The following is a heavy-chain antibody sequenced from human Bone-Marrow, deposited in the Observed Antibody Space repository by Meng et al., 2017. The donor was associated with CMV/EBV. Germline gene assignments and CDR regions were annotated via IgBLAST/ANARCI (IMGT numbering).Heavy chain of an antibody. Sequence: AASGFTFRYTWMHWVRQAPGKGLVWVSRINSDGSDISYADSVRGRFTISRDNAKNTLYLQMNSLRAEDTAVYFCTRVVTDYFASFDLWGQGALVTVSS. CDR2: INSDGSDI. CDR3: TRVVTDYFASFDL. V-gene: IGHV3-74*01. CDR1: GFTFRYTW. J-gene: IGHJ4*02. D-gene: IGHD2-21*02.